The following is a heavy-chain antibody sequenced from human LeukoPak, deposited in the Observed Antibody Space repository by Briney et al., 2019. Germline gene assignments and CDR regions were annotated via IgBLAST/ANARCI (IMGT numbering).Heavy chain of an antibody. CDR3: ARGRVVEGFDY. D-gene: IGHD6-6*01. V-gene: IGHV3-33*01. J-gene: IGHJ4*02. Sequence: GGSLRLSCAASGFTFSSYGMHWVRQAPGKGLEWVAVIWYDGSNKYYADSVKGRFTISRDNSKNTLYLQMNSLRAEDTAVYYCARGRVVEGFDYWGQGTLVTVCS. CDR2: IWYDGSNK. CDR1: GFTFSSYG.